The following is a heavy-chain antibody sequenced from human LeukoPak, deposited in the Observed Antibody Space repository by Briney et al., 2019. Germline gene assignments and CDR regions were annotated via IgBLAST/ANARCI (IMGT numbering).Heavy chain of an antibody. J-gene: IGHJ4*02. Sequence: PGGSLRLSCAASGFTFSSYSMNWVRQAPGKGLEWVSSISSSSSYIYYADSVKGRFTISRDSAKNSLYLQMNSLRAEDTAVYYCAREKLYYYDSGYPQPFDYWGQGTLVTVSS. V-gene: IGHV3-21*01. CDR2: ISSSSSYI. CDR1: GFTFSSYS. CDR3: AREKLYYYDSGYPQPFDY. D-gene: IGHD3-22*01.